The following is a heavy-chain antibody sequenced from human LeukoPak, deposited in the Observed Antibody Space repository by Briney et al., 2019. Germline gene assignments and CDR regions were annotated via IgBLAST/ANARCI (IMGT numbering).Heavy chain of an antibody. Sequence: GGSLRLSCAASGFTFSSYAKSWVRQAPGKGLEWVSAISGSGGSTYYADSVKGRFTITRDNSKNTLYLQMNSLRAEDTAVYYCAKALRLSTRTSYYDILTGYEDYYYGMDVWGQGTTVTVSS. D-gene: IGHD3-9*01. J-gene: IGHJ6*02. V-gene: IGHV3-23*01. CDR1: GFTFSSYA. CDR3: AKALRLSTRTSYYDILTGYEDYYYGMDV. CDR2: ISGSGGST.